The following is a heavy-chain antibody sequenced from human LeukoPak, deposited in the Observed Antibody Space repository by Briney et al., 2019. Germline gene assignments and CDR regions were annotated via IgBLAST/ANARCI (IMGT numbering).Heavy chain of an antibody. CDR1: GFPLSRYC. Sequence: PGGSLRLSRAASGFPLSRYCMSWVRQAPGKGLEWVANIKKDGSEKYYADSVKRRFTISRDNAQNSLYLQMNSLRAEDTAVYYCATGQYSGSTYYFDDWGQGTLVTVSS. CDR3: ATGQYSGSTYYFDD. D-gene: IGHD1-26*01. CDR2: IKKDGSEK. V-gene: IGHV3-7*01. J-gene: IGHJ4*02.